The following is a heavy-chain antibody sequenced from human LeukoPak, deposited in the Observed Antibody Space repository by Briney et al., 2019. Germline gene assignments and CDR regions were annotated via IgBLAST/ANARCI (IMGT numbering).Heavy chain of an antibody. CDR1: GFTFSSYG. J-gene: IGHJ4*02. V-gene: IGHV3-30*03. CDR2: ISYDGSNK. CDR3: ARDQGYSSSWTLDY. D-gene: IGHD6-13*01. Sequence: PGRSLRLSCAASGFTFSSYGMHWVRQAPGKGLEWVAVISYDGSNKYYADSVKGRFTISRDNSKNTLYLQMNSLRAEDTAVYYCARDQGYSSSWTLDYWGQGTLVTVSS.